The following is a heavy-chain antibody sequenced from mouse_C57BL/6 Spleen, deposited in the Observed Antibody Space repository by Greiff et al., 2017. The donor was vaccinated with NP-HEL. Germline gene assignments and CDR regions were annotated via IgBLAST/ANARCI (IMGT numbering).Heavy chain of an antibody. CDR2: ISDGGSYT. CDR1: GFTFSSYA. V-gene: IGHV5-4*03. D-gene: IGHD2-4*01. CDR3: ARGGDYDYDDYYAMDY. J-gene: IGHJ4*01. Sequence: EVKVVESGGGLVKPGGSLKLSCAASGFTFSSYAMSWVRQTPEKRLEWVATISDGGSYTYYPDNVKGRFTISRDNAKNNLYLQMSHLKSEDTAMYYCARGGDYDYDDYYAMDYWGQGTSVTVSS.